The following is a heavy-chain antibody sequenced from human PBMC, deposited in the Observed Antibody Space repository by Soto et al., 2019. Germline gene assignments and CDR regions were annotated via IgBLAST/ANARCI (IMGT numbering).Heavy chain of an antibody. Sequence: EVQLVESGGGLVQPGGSLRLSCAASGFTFSTYWMHWVRQGPGKGLEWVSRINSDGSGTSYADCVKGRVTISRDNAKNTLYLQMNSLRAEDTAVCYCASGSHVRGATLTDVWGKGTTVTVSS. CDR1: GFTFSTYW. J-gene: IGHJ6*04. CDR2: INSDGSGT. CDR3: ASGSHVRGATLTDV. V-gene: IGHV3-74*01. D-gene: IGHD3-10*02.